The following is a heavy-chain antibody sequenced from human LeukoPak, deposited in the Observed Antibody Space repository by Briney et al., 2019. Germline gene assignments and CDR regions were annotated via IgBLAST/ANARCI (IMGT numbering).Heavy chain of an antibody. J-gene: IGHJ4*02. Sequence: SETLSLTCTVSGCSISSYYWSWIRQPPGKGLEWVGCIYNSGRTKYNPSLKSPVTISVDTSKNQFSLNLSSVTAADTAVYYCASGYDSSGYYSFDYWGQGTLVTVSS. CDR1: GCSISSYY. D-gene: IGHD3-22*01. CDR2: IYNSGRT. V-gene: IGHV4-59*08. CDR3: ASGYDSSGYYSFDY.